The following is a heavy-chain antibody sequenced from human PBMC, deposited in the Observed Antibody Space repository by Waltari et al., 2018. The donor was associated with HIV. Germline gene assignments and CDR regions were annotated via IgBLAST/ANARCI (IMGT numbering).Heavy chain of an antibody. CDR1: GFRLAPYG. D-gene: IGHD6-25*01. CDR3: AKGATAAAVEDL. CDR2: ISFDAKTT. J-gene: IGHJ5*02. V-gene: IGHV3-30*18. Sequence: QMQLVQSGGGVVQPGRSLRLSFAASGFRLAPYGLHWVRQAPGKGLEWLAVISFDAKTTYYADSVRGRFIISRDNSMNRVYLQMNSLRVEDSAVYYCAKGATAAAVEDLWGQGALVTVSS.